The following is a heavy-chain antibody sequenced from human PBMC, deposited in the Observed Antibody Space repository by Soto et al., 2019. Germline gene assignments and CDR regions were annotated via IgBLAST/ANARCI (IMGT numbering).Heavy chain of an antibody. J-gene: IGHJ4*02. CDR2: MNPDGSVK. Sequence: QPGGSLRLSCAASGFTFSRFWMAWVRRAPGKGLEWVANMNPDGSVKDYQESVKGRFTISRDNAKTSLYLEMNSLRGDDTGVYYCARDPANGALDYWGQGTLVTVSS. CDR3: ARDPANGALDY. V-gene: IGHV3-7*01. D-gene: IGHD4-17*01. CDR1: GFTFSRFW.